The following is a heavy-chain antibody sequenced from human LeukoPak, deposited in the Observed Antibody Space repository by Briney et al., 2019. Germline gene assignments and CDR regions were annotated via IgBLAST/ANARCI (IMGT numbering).Heavy chain of an antibody. Sequence: RGSLRLSCAASGFTFSDYYMSWIRQVPGKGLEWVSYISSSGSTIYYEDSVKGRFTISRDNAKNSLYLQMNSLRAEDTAVYYCARERSGSCYFDYWGQGTLVTVSS. CDR1: GFTFSDYY. CDR2: ISSSGSTI. V-gene: IGHV3-11*04. D-gene: IGHD1-26*01. CDR3: ARERSGSCYFDY. J-gene: IGHJ4*02.